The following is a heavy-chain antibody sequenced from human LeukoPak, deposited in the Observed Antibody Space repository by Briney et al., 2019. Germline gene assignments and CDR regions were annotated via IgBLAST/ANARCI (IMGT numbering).Heavy chain of an antibody. CDR1: GFTFSSYS. Sequence: GGSLRLSCAASGFTFSSYSMNWVRQAPGKGLEWVSSISSSSSYIYYADSVKGRFTISRDNAKNSLYLQMNSLRAEDTAVYYCARDRKPYAFDIWGQGTMVTVSS. CDR3: ARDRKPYAFDI. J-gene: IGHJ3*02. D-gene: IGHD1-14*01. CDR2: ISSSSSYI. V-gene: IGHV3-21*01.